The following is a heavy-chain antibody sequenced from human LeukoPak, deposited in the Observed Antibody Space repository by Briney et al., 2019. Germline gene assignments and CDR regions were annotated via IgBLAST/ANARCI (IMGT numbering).Heavy chain of an antibody. Sequence: GGSLRLSCAASGFTFSSYAMSWVRQAPGKGLEWVSPISDNGASSYYIDSVKGRFTISRDNSRNTLYLQMNNLRADDTAVYFCVKDSHWILFDDWGQGTLVTVSS. CDR1: GFTFSSYA. CDR2: ISDNGASS. J-gene: IGHJ4*02. CDR3: VKDSHWILFDD. V-gene: IGHV3-23*01. D-gene: IGHD2-2*03.